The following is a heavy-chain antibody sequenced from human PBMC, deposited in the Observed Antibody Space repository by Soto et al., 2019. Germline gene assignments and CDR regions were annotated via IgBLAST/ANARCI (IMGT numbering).Heavy chain of an antibody. CDR1: GFTFSSYG. D-gene: IGHD2-21*02. V-gene: IGHV3-33*01. Sequence: GGSLRLSCAASGFTFSSYGMHWVRQAPGKGLEWVAVIWYDGSNKYYADSVKGRFTISRDNSKNTLYLQMNSLGAEDTAVYYCARAYCGGDCYPYYYYGMDVWGQGTTVTVSS. CDR3: ARAYCGGDCYPYYYYGMDV. J-gene: IGHJ6*02. CDR2: IWYDGSNK.